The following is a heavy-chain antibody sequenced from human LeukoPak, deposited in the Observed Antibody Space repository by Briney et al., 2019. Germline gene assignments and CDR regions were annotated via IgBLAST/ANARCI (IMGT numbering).Heavy chain of an antibody. J-gene: IGHJ4*02. Sequence: GGSRRLSCATSGFTFSGSTIHWVRQAPGKGLEWIGHIRSKANSYVTIYGASVKGRFTISRDDSKNTAYLHMNSLKTEDTAVYYCVGDGHSNTGMNYWGQGTLVTVSS. V-gene: IGHV3-73*01. CDR3: VGDGHSNTGMNY. CDR2: IRSKANSYVT. D-gene: IGHD2/OR15-2a*01. CDR1: GFTFSGST.